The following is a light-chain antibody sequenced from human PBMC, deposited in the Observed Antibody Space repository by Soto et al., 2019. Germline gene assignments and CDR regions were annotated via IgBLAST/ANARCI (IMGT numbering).Light chain of an antibody. J-gene: IGLJ2*01. Sequence: QSALTQPRSVSGSPGQSVTISCSGTSSDVGRYNWVSWYQQHPGKAPKLMIYDVTKRPSGVPDRFSASKSGSTASLTISGLQADDEAAYYCCSPADTQIVVFGGGTKLTVL. V-gene: IGLV2-11*01. CDR1: SSDVGRYNW. CDR2: DVT. CDR3: CSPADTQIVV.